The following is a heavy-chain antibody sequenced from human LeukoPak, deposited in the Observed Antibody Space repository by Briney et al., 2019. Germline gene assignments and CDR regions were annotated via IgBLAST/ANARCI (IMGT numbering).Heavy chain of an antibody. CDR2: ISYDGSNK. V-gene: IGHV3-30*18. CDR3: AKGAYGDYVMFFDY. CDR1: GFTFSSYG. Sequence: GGSLRLSCAASGFTFSSYGMHWVRQAPGKGLEWVAVISYDGSNKYYADSVKGRFTISRDNSKNTLYLQMNSLRAEDTAVYYCAKGAYGDYVMFFDYWGQGTLVTVSS. J-gene: IGHJ4*02. D-gene: IGHD4-17*01.